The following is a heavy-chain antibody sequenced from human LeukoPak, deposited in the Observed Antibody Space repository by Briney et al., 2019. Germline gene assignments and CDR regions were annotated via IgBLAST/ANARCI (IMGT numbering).Heavy chain of an antibody. CDR1: GFTFSSYA. Sequence: GGSLRLSCAASGFTFSSYAMSLVRQAPGKGLEWVSAISGSGGSTYYADSVKGRFTISRDNSKNTLYLQMNSLRAEDTAVYYCANVVVAATISDAFDIWGQGTMVTVSS. CDR2: ISGSGGST. D-gene: IGHD2-15*01. J-gene: IGHJ3*02. V-gene: IGHV3-23*01. CDR3: ANVVVAATISDAFDI.